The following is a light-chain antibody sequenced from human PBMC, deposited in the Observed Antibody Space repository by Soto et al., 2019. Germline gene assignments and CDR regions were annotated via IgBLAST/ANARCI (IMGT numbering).Light chain of an antibody. CDR3: SSYTV. CDR1: SSDVGGYNY. CDR2: EVS. V-gene: IGLV2-14*01. J-gene: IGLJ2*01. Sequence: QSALTQPDSVSGSPGQSITISCTGTSSDVGGYNYVSWYQQHPGKAPKLMIYEVSNRPSGVSNRFSGSKSGNTASLTISGLQAEDEADYYCSSYTVFGGGTKVTVL.